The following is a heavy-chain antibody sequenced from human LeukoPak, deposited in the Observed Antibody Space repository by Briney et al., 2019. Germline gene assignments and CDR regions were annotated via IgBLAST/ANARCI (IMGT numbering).Heavy chain of an antibody. CDR2: INHSGST. V-gene: IGHV4-34*01. Sequence: PSETLSLTCAVYGGSFSGYYWSWIRQPPGKGLEWIGEINHSGSTNYNPSLKSRVTISVDTSKNQFSLKLSSVTAADTAVYYCARTPGYSSGWYGGLFDYWGQGTLVTVSS. CDR3: ARTPGYSSGWYGGLFDY. D-gene: IGHD6-19*01. CDR1: GGSFSGYY. J-gene: IGHJ4*02.